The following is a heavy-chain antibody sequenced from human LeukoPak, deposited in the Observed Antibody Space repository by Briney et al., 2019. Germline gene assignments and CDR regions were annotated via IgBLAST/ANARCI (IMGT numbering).Heavy chain of an antibody. CDR1: GGSFSGYY. Sequence: PSETLSLTCAVYGGSFSGYYWSWIRQPPGKGLEWIGEINHSGSTNYNPSLESRVTISVDTSKNQFSLKLSSVTAADTAVYYCARALTGDPYFDYWGQGTLVTVSS. CDR2: INHSGST. J-gene: IGHJ4*02. D-gene: IGHD7-27*01. V-gene: IGHV4-34*01. CDR3: ARALTGDPYFDY.